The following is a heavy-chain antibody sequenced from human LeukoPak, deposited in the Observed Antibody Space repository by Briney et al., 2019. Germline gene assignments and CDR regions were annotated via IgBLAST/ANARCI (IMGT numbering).Heavy chain of an antibody. CDR1: GGSISSGSYY. CDR3: ATVIQRYYYYYMDV. CDR2: IYTSGST. V-gene: IGHV4-61*02. Sequence: PSETLSLTCTVSGGSISSGSYYWSWIRQPAGKGLEWIGRIYTSGSTNYNPSLKSRVTISVDTSKNQFSLKLSSVTAAETAVYYGATVIQRYYYYYMDVWGKGTTVTVSS. J-gene: IGHJ6*03. D-gene: IGHD2-21*01.